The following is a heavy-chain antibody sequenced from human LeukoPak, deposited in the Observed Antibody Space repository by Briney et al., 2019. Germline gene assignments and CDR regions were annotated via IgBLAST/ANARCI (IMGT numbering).Heavy chain of an antibody. D-gene: IGHD1-26*01. V-gene: IGHV3-21*01. J-gene: IGHJ6*03. CDR3: ARDPNSGSYGNYYYYSRDV. CDR1: GFTFSSYN. CDR2: ITSGSSYI. Sequence: GGSLRLSCAASGFTFSSYNMNWVRQAPGKGLEWVSSITSGSSYIYYADSVKGRFTISRDNAKNSLYLQMNSLRAEDTAVYYCARDPNSGSYGNYYYYSRDVGGKGTPVTISS.